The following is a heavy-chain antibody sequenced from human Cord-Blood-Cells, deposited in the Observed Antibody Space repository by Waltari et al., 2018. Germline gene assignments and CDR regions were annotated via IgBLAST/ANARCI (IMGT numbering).Heavy chain of an antibody. D-gene: IGHD2-2*01. J-gene: IGHJ3*02. V-gene: IGHV3-21*01. CDR2: ISSSSSYI. CDR1: GFTFSSYS. Sequence: EVQLVESGGGLVKPGGSLRLSCAASGFTFSSYSMNWVRQAPGKGLEWVSSISSSSSYIYYADSVKGRFTISRDNAKNSLYLQMNSLRAEDTAVYYCASLHPGGIVVVPAAAFDIWGQGTMVTVSS. CDR3: ASLHPGGIVVVPAAAFDI.